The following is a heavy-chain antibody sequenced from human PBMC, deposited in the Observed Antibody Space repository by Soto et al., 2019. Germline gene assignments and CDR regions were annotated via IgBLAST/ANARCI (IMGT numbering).Heavy chain of an antibody. V-gene: IGHV3-33*01. CDR3: ARGTVHFDY. CDR2: IWYAGSNK. J-gene: IGHJ4*02. Sequence: QVQLVESGGGVVQPGRSLRLSCAASGFTFSTYGMHWVRQAPGKGLEWVAVIWYAGSNKYYADSVKGRFTISRENSKNTSYLPMTGLRAENLDVYYVARGTVHFDYWAQETLVTVSS. D-gene: IGHD4-17*01. CDR1: GFTFSTYG.